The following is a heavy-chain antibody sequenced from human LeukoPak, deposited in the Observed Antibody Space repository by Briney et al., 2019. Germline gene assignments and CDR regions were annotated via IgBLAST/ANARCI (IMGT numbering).Heavy chain of an antibody. V-gene: IGHV4-4*07. CDR3: ARFGGSGDTRGYFDN. D-gene: IGHD2-15*01. J-gene: IGHJ4*02. CDR2: IYNGGST. Sequence: SETLSLTCIVSGASISNYYWSWIRQPAGKGPEWIGRIYNGGSTNYNSSLRSRITMSLDTSKNQLSLKLTSVTAADTAVYYCARFGGSGDTRGYFDNWGQGTLVTVSS. CDR1: GASISNYY.